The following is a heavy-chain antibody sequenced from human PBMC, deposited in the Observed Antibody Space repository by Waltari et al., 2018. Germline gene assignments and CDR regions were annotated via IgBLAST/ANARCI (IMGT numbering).Heavy chain of an antibody. J-gene: IGHJ6*02. Sequence: QVQLVQSGPELKKPGASVKVYCTAAGYTFTSSAMNSVRQATGQGIEWMGWINTNTGNPTYAHGFTGRFVFSLDTSVSTAYLHISSLKAEDTAVYYCARGPLTEYGMDVWGQGTTVTVSS. V-gene: IGHV7-4-1*02. D-gene: IGHD3-16*01. CDR1: GYTFTSSA. CDR2: INTNTGNP. CDR3: ARGPLTEYGMDV.